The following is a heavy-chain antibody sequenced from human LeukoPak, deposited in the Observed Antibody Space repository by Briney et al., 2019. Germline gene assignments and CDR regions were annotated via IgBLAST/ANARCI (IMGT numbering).Heavy chain of an antibody. CDR1: GYTFTSYD. CDR2: MNPNSGNT. J-gene: IGHJ4*02. CDR3: ARMREACSSTSCYATNDY. V-gene: IGHV1-8*01. D-gene: IGHD2-2*01. Sequence: ASVKVSCKASGYTFTSYDINCVRQATGQGLEWMGWMNPNSGNTGYAQKFQGRVTITRHTSISTAYMELSSLRSEDTAVYYCARMREACSSTSCYATNDYWGQGTLVTVSS.